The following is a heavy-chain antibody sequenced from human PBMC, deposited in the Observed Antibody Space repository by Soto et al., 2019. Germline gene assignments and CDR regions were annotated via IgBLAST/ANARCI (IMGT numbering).Heavy chain of an antibody. CDR3: ARDYYDSSGYHEFAY. V-gene: IGHV4-59*01. CDR2: IYYSGST. Sequence: SETLSLTCTVAGVSISSYYWSWIRQPPGKGLEWIGYIYYSGSTNYNPSLKSRVTISVDTSKNQFSLKLSSVTAADTAVYYCARDYYDSSGYHEFAYWGKGTLVPVSP. J-gene: IGHJ4*02. CDR1: GVSISSYY. D-gene: IGHD3-22*01.